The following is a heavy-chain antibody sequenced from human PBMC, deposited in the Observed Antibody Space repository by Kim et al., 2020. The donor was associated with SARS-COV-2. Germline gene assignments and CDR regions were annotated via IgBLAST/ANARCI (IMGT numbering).Heavy chain of an antibody. CDR2: VYHTGNT. V-gene: IGHV4-59*01. D-gene: IGHD1-26*01. CDR3: ASTGVGAVGWFDP. J-gene: IGHJ5*02. Sequence: TLSLTCTVSGGSIRSYYWTWIRQPPGKRLEWIGYVYHTGNTNYNPSLRGRVTISLDTSKRQFSLTLTSVTAADTAVYYCASTGVGAVGWFDPWGQGTLVSVSS. CDR1: GGSIRSYY.